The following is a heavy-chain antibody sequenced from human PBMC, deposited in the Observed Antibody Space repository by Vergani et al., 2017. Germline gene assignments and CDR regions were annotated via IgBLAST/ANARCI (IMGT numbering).Heavy chain of an antibody. CDR2: IYTSGST. CDR1: GGSISSYY. V-gene: IGHV4-4*07. Sequence: QLQLQQSGPGLVKPSETLSLTCTVSGGSISSYYWSWIRQPAGKGLEWIGRIYTSGSTNYNPSLKSRVTMSVDTSKNQFSLKLSSVTAADTAVYYCARDGSSGGYGKDAFDIWGQGTMVTVSS. J-gene: IGHJ3*02. CDR3: ARDGSSGGYGKDAFDI. D-gene: IGHD5-12*01.